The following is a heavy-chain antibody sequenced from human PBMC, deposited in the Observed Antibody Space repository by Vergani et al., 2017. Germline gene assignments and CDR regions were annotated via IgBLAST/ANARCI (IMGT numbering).Heavy chain of an antibody. D-gene: IGHD3-10*01. CDR1: GYTFTGYY. Sequence: QVQLVQSGAEVKKPGASVKVSCKASGYTFTGYYMHWVRQAPGQGLEWMGWINPNSGGTNYAQKFQGRVTMTRDTSISTAYMELSRLRSDDTAVYYCARDRLTMVRGVLLRAAPYNWFDPWGQGTLVTVFS. V-gene: IGHV1-2*02. J-gene: IGHJ5*02. CDR2: INPNSGGT. CDR3: ARDRLTMVRGVLLRAAPYNWFDP.